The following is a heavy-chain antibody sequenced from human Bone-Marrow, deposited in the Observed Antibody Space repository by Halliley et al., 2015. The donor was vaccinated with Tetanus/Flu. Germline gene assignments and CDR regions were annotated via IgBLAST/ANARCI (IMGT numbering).Heavy chain of an antibody. Sequence: VSTISGSGGSTDYADSVKGRFTVSRDNSKNPLFLQMNSLRAEDTAVYYCARDWAYGDIGYRYWGQGTLVTVSS. V-gene: IGHV3-23*01. CDR3: ARDWAYGDIGYRY. CDR2: ISGSGGST. D-gene: IGHD2-15*01. J-gene: IGHJ4*02.